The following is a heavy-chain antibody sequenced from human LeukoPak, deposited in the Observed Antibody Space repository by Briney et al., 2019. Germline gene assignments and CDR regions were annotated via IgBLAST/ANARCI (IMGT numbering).Heavy chain of an antibody. CDR3: ARDIGPPELSGRLIDY. CDR1: GFRFDDYA. V-gene: IGHV3-9*01. D-gene: IGHD1-26*01. Sequence: PGGSLRLSCAASGFRFDDYAMHWVRQTPGKGLEWVSGISWNSVSKEYADSVKGRFTISRDNAKNSLYLQMSSLRAEDTAVYYCARDIGPPELSGRLIDYWGQGTLVTVSS. CDR2: ISWNSVSK. J-gene: IGHJ4*02.